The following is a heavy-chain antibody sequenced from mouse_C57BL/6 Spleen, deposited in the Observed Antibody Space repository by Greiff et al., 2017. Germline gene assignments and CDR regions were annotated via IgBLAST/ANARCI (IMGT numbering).Heavy chain of an antibody. V-gene: IGHV1-31*01. CDR1: GYSFTGYY. CDR3: ARGGTYDAMDY. J-gene: IGHJ4*01. D-gene: IGHD6-5*01. CDR2: IYPYNGVS. Sequence: EVQRVESGPELVKPGASVKISCKASGYSFTGYYMHWVKQSHGNILDWIGYIYPYNGVSSYNQKFKGKATLTVDKSSSTAYMELRSLTSEDSAVYYCARGGTYDAMDYWGQGTSVTVSS.